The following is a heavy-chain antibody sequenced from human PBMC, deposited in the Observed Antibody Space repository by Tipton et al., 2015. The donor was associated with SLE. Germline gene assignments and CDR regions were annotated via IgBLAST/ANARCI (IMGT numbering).Heavy chain of an antibody. CDR1: GGSISSHY. CDR3: ARLSSSSLDY. V-gene: IGHV4-59*04. J-gene: IGHJ4*02. D-gene: IGHD6-6*01. CDR2: IYYSGST. Sequence: TLSLTCTVSGGSISSHYWSWIRRPPGKGLEWIGYIYYSGSTYYNPSLKSRVTISVDTSKNQFSLKLSSVTAADTAVYYCARLSSSSLDYWGQGTLVTVSS.